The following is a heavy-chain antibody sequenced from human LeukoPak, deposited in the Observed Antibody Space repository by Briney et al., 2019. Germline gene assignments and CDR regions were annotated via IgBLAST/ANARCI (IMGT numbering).Heavy chain of an antibody. Sequence: ASVKVSCKASGYTISDYFMHWVRQAPGQGLEWMGWINPNSGGTNYAQKFQGRVTMTRDTSISTAYMELSRLRSDDTAVYYCAGIAVAGTRNYWGQGTLVTVSS. D-gene: IGHD6-19*01. CDR2: INPNSGGT. V-gene: IGHV1-2*02. CDR3: AGIAVAGTRNY. CDR1: GYTISDYF. J-gene: IGHJ4*02.